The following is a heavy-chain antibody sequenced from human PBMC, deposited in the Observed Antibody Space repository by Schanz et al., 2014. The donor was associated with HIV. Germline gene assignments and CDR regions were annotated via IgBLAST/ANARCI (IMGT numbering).Heavy chain of an antibody. CDR3: ARTDYDILTGYSLGYYGMDV. CDR2: ISAYNGNT. D-gene: IGHD3-9*01. J-gene: IGHJ6*02. CDR1: GYTFTSYG. Sequence: QLQLVQSGAGVKKPGASVKVSCKASGYTFTSYGISWVRQAPGQGLEWMGWISAYNGNTNYAQKLQGRVTMTTDTSTSTAYMELRSLRSDDTAVYYCARTDYDILTGYSLGYYGMDVWGQGTTVTVSS. V-gene: IGHV1-18*01.